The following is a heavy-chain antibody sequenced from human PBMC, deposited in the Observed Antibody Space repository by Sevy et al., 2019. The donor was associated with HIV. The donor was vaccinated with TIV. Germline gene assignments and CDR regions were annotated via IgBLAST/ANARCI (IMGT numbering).Heavy chain of an antibody. J-gene: IGHJ1*01. Sequence: GGSLSLSCTASGFTFGDYAMSWFRQAPGKGLEWVGFIRSKAYGGTTEYAASVKGRFTISRDDSKSIAYLQMNSLKTDDTAVYYCTRDLRSSGYFQHWGQGTLVTVSS. CDR1: GFTFGDYA. CDR3: TRDLRSSGYFQH. D-gene: IGHD6-19*01. V-gene: IGHV3-49*03. CDR2: IRSKAYGGTT.